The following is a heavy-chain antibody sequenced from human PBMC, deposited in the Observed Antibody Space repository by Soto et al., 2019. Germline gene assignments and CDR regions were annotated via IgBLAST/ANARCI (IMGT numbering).Heavy chain of an antibody. CDR1: GYTFTSYG. D-gene: IGHD3-9*01. V-gene: IGHV1-18*01. J-gene: IGHJ4*02. CDR2: ISAYNGNT. Sequence: ASVKVSCKASGYTFTSYGISWVRQAPGQGLEWMGWISAYNGNTNYAQKLQGRVTVTTDTSTSTAYMELRSLRSDDTAVYYCARVYFDWYNDYWGQATLVTVSS. CDR3: ARVYFDWYNDY.